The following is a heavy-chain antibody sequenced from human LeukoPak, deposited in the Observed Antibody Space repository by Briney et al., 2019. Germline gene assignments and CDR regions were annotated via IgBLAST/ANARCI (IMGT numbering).Heavy chain of an antibody. CDR1: GGSISSYY. Sequence: SETLSLTCTDSGGSISSYYWSSIRQPAGKGLEWMGRIYTSGSTNYNTSLKSRVTISVDTSKNQFSLKLSSVTAADTAVYDCATEDSYGFDYWGQGTLVTVSS. D-gene: IGHD5-18*01. V-gene: IGHV4-4*07. CDR3: ATEDSYGFDY. J-gene: IGHJ4*02. CDR2: IYTSGST.